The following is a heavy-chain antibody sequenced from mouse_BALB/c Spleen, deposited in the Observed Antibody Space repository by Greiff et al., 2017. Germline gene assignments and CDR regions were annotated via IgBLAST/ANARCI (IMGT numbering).Heavy chain of an antibody. Sequence: EVQVVESGGGLVQPGGSLNLSCAASGFDFSRYWMSWARQAPGKGQEWIGEINPGSSTINYTPSLKDKFIISRDNAKNTLYLQMSKVRSEDTALYYCARLYYYGYDYAMDYWGQGTSVTVSS. D-gene: IGHD1-2*01. V-gene: IGHV4-2*02. CDR2: INPGSSTI. CDR1: GFDFSRYW. CDR3: ARLYYYGYDYAMDY. J-gene: IGHJ4*01.